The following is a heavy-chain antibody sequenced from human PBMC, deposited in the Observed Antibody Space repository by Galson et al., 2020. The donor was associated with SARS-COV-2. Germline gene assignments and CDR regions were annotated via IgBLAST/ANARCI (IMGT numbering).Heavy chain of an antibody. J-gene: IGHJ3*02. V-gene: IGHV4-30-2*01. CDR1: ASNINGGSYS. Sequence: SENLSLTCAASASNINGGSYSWNWIRQPPGKGLERTGYISHSGGTYYNLSLKSRVTISGDRSKNQFSLRLSSVTAADAAVYFCARLHYGEYAPEAFDIWGPGTRVTVAS. CDR3: ARLHYGEYAPEAFDI. D-gene: IGHD4-17*01. CDR2: ISHSGGT.